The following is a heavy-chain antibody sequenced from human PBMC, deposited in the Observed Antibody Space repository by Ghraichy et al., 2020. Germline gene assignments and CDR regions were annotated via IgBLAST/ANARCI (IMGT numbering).Heavy chain of an antibody. V-gene: IGHV4-39*01. J-gene: IGHJ1*01. CDR1: GGSISSSSYY. CDR2: IYYSGST. D-gene: IGHD1-14*01. Sequence: SETLSLTCTVSGGSISSSSYYWGWIRQPPGKGLEWIGSIYYSGSTYYNPSLKSRVTISVDTSKNQFSLKLSSVTAADTAVYYCARHIRAAKYFQHWGQGTLVTVSS. CDR3: ARHIRAAKYFQH.